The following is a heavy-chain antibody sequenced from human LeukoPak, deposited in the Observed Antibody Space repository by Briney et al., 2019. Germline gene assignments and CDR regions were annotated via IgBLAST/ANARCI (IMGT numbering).Heavy chain of an antibody. Sequence: GGSLRLSCAASGFIFSSYGMHWVRQAPGKGLEWAAFIRYDGSNKYYADSVKGRFTISRDNSKNTLYLQMNSLRAEDTAVYYCAKDSGTHGDYLFDYWGQGTLVTVSS. V-gene: IGHV3-30*02. J-gene: IGHJ4*02. D-gene: IGHD4-17*01. CDR1: GFIFSSYG. CDR3: AKDSGTHGDYLFDY. CDR2: IRYDGSNK.